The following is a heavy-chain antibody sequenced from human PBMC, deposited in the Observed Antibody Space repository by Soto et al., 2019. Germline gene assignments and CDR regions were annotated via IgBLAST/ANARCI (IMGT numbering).Heavy chain of an antibody. CDR1: GFTFSSYG. Sequence: GGSLRLSCAASGFTFSSYGMHWVRQAPGKGLEWVAVISYDASNTYYADSVKGRFTISRDNSKNTLYLQMNSLRAEDTAVYYCARDMLRYFDWLGSNWFDPWGQGTQVTVSS. V-gene: IGHV3-30*03. CDR3: ARDMLRYFDWLGSNWFDP. J-gene: IGHJ5*02. CDR2: ISYDASNT. D-gene: IGHD3-9*01.